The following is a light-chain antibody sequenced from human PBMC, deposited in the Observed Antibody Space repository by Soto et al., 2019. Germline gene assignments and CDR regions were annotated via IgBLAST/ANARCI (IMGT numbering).Light chain of an antibody. Sequence: DIRMTQSPSTVSGSVGERVTLTCRASQTMSSWLAWYQQKPGKAPKLLIYKASTLKSGVPSRFSGSGSGTEFTLTISSLQPDDFATYYCQHYNSYSEAFGQGTKVDIK. CDR3: QHYNSYSEA. CDR1: QTMSSW. CDR2: KAS. J-gene: IGKJ1*01. V-gene: IGKV1-5*03.